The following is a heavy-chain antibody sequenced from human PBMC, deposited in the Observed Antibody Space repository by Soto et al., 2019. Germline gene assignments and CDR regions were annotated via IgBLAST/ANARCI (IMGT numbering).Heavy chain of an antibody. J-gene: IGHJ5*02. CDR3: ARDEVPAANWLDR. D-gene: IGHD2-2*01. V-gene: IGHV1-18*01. Sequence: ASVKVSCKASGYVFINYGITWVRQAPGQGLEWMGWISGYNGNTKYADKLQGRVTMTTDTSTTTAYMELRSLRSDDTAVYYCARDEVPAANWLDRWGQGTLVTVSS. CDR2: ISGYNGNT. CDR1: GYVFINYG.